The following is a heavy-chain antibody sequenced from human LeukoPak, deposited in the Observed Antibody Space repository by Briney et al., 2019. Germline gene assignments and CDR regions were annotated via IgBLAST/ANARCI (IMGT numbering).Heavy chain of an antibody. CDR3: ARDRGTGTRFDP. V-gene: IGHV4-30-4*08. CDR1: GGSISSGDYY. J-gene: IGHJ5*02. D-gene: IGHD1-1*01. Sequence: SQTLSLTCTVSGGSISSGDYYWSWIRQPPGKGLEWIGYIYYSGSTYYNPSLKSRVTISVDTSKNQFSLKLSSVTAAGTAVYYCARDRGTGTRFDPWGQGTLVTVSS. CDR2: IYYSGST.